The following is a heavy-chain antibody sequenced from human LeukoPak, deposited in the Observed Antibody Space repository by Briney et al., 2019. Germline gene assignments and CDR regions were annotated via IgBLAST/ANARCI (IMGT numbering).Heavy chain of an antibody. D-gene: IGHD2-15*01. Sequence: GGSLRLSCAASGFTFSSYSINWVRQAPGKGLEWVSGTSAGGGDTYYADSVKGRFTISRGNFKNTLYLQMSSLRPEDTAVYFCSKGGQSGPWYSLDCWGQGTLVTVSS. V-gene: IGHV3-23*01. CDR2: TSAGGGDT. CDR3: SKGGQSGPWYSLDC. CDR1: GFTFSSYS. J-gene: IGHJ4*02.